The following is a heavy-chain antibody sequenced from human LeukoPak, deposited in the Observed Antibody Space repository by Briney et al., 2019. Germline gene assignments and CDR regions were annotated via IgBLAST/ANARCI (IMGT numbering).Heavy chain of an antibody. CDR3: ASGRGYSSGWSFDY. CDR1: GYTFTGYY. Sequence: ASVKVSCKASGYTFTGYYMHWVRQAPGQGLEWMGWISAYNGNTNYAQKLQGRVTMTTDTSTSTAYMELRSLRSDDTAVYYCASGRGYSSGWSFDYWGQGTLVTVSS. J-gene: IGHJ4*02. D-gene: IGHD6-19*01. CDR2: ISAYNGNT. V-gene: IGHV1-18*04.